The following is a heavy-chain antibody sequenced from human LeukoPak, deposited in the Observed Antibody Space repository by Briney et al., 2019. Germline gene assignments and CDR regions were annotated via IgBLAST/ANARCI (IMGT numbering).Heavy chain of an antibody. CDR3: TTDLSLIFGDYYGMDV. D-gene: IGHD3-3*01. V-gene: IGHV3-15*01. CDR2: IKSKTDGGTT. CDR1: GFTFSNAW. Sequence: GGSLRLSCAASGFTFSNAWMSWVRQAPGKGLEWVGRIKSKTDGGTTDYAAPVKGRFTISRDDSKNTLYLQMNSLKTEDTAVYHCTTDLSLIFGDYYGMDVWGQGTTVTVSS. J-gene: IGHJ6*02.